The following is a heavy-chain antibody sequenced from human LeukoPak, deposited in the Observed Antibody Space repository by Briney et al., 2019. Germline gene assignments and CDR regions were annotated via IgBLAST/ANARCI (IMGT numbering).Heavy chain of an antibody. CDR1: GFTFSSYG. Sequence: GGSLRLSCAASGFTFSSYGMHWVRQAPGKGLEWVAVISYDGSNKYYADSVKGRFTISRDNSKNTLYLQMNSLRAEDTAVYYCASLGTMVRGLFDYWGQGTLVTVSS. CDR2: ISYDGSNK. V-gene: IGHV3-30*03. J-gene: IGHJ4*02. D-gene: IGHD3-10*01. CDR3: ASLGTMVRGLFDY.